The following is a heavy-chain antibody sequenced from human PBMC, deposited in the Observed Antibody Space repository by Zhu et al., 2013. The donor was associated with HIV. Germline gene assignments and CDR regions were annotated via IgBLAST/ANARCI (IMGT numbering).Heavy chain of an antibody. CDR3: ARGASSSWNWVDY. J-gene: IGHJ4*02. V-gene: IGHV3-23*01. CDR2: ISGTGGAT. D-gene: IGHD6-13*01. Sequence: PVQPLEWVSSISGTGGATKYADSVKGRFTISRDSSKNTLFLQMNSLRADDTAVYYCARGASSSWNWVDYWGQGTLVTVSS.